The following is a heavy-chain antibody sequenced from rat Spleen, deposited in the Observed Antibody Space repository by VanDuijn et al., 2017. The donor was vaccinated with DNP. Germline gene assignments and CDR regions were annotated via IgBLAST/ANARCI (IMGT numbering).Heavy chain of an antibody. V-gene: IGHV2S8*01. Sequence: QVQMKETGPGLVQTTQTLSVTCTVSGFSLTSYGVSWVRQFPGKGLEWIAAISSGGSTYYNSGLKSRLSISRDTSKSQVFLKMNSVQTEDTAMYFCTRVYYSAEDWFAYWGQGTLVTVSS. J-gene: IGHJ3*01. CDR3: TRVYYSAEDWFAY. CDR1: GFSLTSYG. D-gene: IGHD1-1*01. CDR2: ISSGGST.